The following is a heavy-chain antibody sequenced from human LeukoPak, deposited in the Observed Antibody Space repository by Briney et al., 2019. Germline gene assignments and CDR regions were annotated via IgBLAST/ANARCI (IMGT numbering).Heavy chain of an antibody. Sequence: GGSLRLSCAASGFTFSSYAMHWVRQAPGKGLEWVAVISYDGSNKYYADSVKGRFTISRDNSKNTLYLQMNSLRAEDTAVYYCARSGAQQLVLYYFDYWGQGTLVTVSS. CDR2: ISYDGSNK. D-gene: IGHD6-13*01. CDR3: ARSGAQQLVLYYFDY. V-gene: IGHV3-30*04. J-gene: IGHJ4*02. CDR1: GFTFSSYA.